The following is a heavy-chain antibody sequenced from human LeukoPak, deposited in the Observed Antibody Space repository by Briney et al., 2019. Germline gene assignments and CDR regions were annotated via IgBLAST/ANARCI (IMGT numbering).Heavy chain of an antibody. V-gene: IGHV3-30-3*01. Sequence: GGSLRLSCAASGFTFSSYAMHWVRQAPGKGLEWVAVISYDGSNTYYADSVKGRFTISRDNSKNTLYLQMNSLRAEDTAVYYCARAGHRIYYDGIDYWGQGTLVTVSS. D-gene: IGHD3-22*01. J-gene: IGHJ4*02. CDR1: GFTFSSYA. CDR3: ARAGHRIYYDGIDY. CDR2: ISYDGSNT.